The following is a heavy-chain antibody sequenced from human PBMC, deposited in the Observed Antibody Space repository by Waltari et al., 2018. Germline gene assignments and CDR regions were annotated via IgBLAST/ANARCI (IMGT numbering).Heavy chain of an antibody. CDR2: IIPIFGTP. V-gene: IGHV1-69*12. D-gene: IGHD1-26*01. CDR1: GGTFGSYS. Sequence: QVHLVQSGAEVKKPGSSVKVSCKASGGTFGSYSVAWVRQAAGQGLEWLGGIIPIFGTPQYAQNFQGRVTLTADAATTTAYLELSGLTSEDTAIYYCARRNLGFAFDVWGQGTLVIVSS. CDR3: ARRNLGFAFDV. J-gene: IGHJ3*01.